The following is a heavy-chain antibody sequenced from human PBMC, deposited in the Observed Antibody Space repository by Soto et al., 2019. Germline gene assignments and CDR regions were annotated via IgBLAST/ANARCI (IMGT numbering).Heavy chain of an antibody. CDR1: GFTFSSYE. CDR2: ISSSGSTI. J-gene: IGHJ2*01. V-gene: IGHV3-48*03. Sequence: PGWSLTLSCAASGFTFSSYEMNWVRQAPGKGLEWVSYISSSGSTIYYADSVKGRFAISRDNAKNSLYLQMNSLRAEDTAVYYCARGAAYCGGDCRAFGYLDLWVRGTLVTVSS. D-gene: IGHD2-21*02. CDR3: ARGAAYCGGDCRAFGYLDL.